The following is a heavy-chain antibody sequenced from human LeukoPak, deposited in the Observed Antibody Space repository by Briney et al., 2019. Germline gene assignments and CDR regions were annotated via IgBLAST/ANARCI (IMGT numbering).Heavy chain of an antibody. CDR3: AKDLGGRLQPPRYFQH. D-gene: IGHD4-11*01. CDR2: IKEDGGEG. J-gene: IGHJ1*01. CDR1: GFTFSGYW. V-gene: IGHV3-7*01. Sequence: GGSLRLSCAASGFTFSGYWMTWVRQAPGKGLEWVANIKEDGGEGYYVDSVRGRFTISRDNSKNTLYLQMNSLRAEDTAVYYCAKDLGGRLQPPRYFQHWGQGTLVTVSS.